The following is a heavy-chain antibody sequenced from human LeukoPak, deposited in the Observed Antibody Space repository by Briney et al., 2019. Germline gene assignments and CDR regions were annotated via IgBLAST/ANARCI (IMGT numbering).Heavy chain of an antibody. D-gene: IGHD3-22*01. V-gene: IGHV5-51*01. Sequence: GESLKISCKGSRYSFTSYWIGWVRQMPGKGLEWMGVVFPGDSDTSYSPSFQGQVTISVDKSISTAYLKWSSLKASDTAMYYCAISRRSPYYYDSSGYRDAFDIWGQGTKVTVSS. CDR1: RYSFTSYW. CDR2: VFPGDSDT. CDR3: AISRRSPYYYDSSGYRDAFDI. J-gene: IGHJ3*02.